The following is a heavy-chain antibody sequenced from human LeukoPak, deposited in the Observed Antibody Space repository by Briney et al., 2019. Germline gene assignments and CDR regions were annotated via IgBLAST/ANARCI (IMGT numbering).Heavy chain of an antibody. CDR2: ITPMLRTT. Sequence: SVKVSCKASGGTFSTYVINWVRQAPGQGLEWMGRITPMLRTTNYAQKFQGRVTITADESTSTAYMELSSLRSEDTAVYYCASSIVGATLLDYWGQGTLVTVSS. CDR1: GGTFSTYV. D-gene: IGHD1-26*01. CDR3: ASSIVGATLLDY. J-gene: IGHJ4*02. V-gene: IGHV1-69*13.